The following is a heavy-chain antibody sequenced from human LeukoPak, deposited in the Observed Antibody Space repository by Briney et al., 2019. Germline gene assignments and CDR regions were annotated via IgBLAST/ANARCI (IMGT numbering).Heavy chain of an antibody. CDR3: ARPTAYDFWSGSLDY. CDR2: INSDGSGT. CDR1: GFTFSSYW. V-gene: IGHV3-74*01. J-gene: IGHJ4*02. D-gene: IGHD3-3*01. Sequence: SGGSLRLSCAASGFTFSSYWMHWVRQVPGKGLVWVSRINSDGSGTSYADSVKGRFTISRDNAKNTLYLQMNSLRAEDTAVYYCARPTAYDFWSGSLDYWGQGTLVTVSS.